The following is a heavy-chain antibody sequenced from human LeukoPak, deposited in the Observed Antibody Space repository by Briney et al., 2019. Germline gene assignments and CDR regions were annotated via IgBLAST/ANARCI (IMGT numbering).Heavy chain of an antibody. CDR3: ARQPPYSSTFDV. CDR2: MHPSEST. V-gene: IGHV4-39*01. J-gene: IGHJ3*01. D-gene: IGHD2-21*01. CDR1: GGSINRSSYY. Sequence: KTSETLSLTCTVSGGSINRSSYYWAWIRQPPGKGMEWIGSMHPSESTYYNPSLRSRVTISVDTSKNQFSLSLTSVTAAYRAVYYCARQPPYSSTFDVWGQGTMVSVSS.